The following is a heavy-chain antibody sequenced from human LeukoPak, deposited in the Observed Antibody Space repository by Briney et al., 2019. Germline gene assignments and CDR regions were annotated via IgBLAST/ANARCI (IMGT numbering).Heavy chain of an antibody. CDR1: GFSFSSYE. CDR3: ASTRSTSDWYTRGFEY. D-gene: IGHD6-19*01. V-gene: IGHV3-48*03. J-gene: IGHJ4*02. CDR2: ISSSGSIT. Sequence: GGSLRLSCADSGFSFSSYEMSWVRQAPGKGLEWISYISSSGSITFYADSEKGRFTISRDNARNSLYLQMNSLRAEDTAVYYCASTRSTSDWYTRGFEYWGQGTLVTVSS.